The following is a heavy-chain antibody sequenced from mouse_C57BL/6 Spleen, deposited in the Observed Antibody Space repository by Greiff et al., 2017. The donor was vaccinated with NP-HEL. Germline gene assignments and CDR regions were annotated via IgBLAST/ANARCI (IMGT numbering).Heavy chain of an antibody. CDR1: GYTFTSYW. Sequence: QVQLKQSGAELVRPGTSVKLSCKASGYTFTSYWMHWVKQRPGQGLEWIGVIDPSDSYTNYNQKFKGKATLTVDTSSSTAYMQLSSLTSEDSAVYYCARGIIYYGNYGYAMDYWGQGTSVTVSS. CDR3: ARGIIYYGNYGYAMDY. D-gene: IGHD2-1*01. V-gene: IGHV1-59*01. J-gene: IGHJ4*01. CDR2: IDPSDSYT.